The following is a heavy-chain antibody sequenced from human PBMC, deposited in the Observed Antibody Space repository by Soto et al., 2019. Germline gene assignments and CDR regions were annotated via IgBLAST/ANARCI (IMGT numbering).Heavy chain of an antibody. J-gene: IGHJ4*02. V-gene: IGHV4-59*01. CDR3: ARGLIAALHLDY. Sequence: SETLSLTCTVSGGSISSYYWSWIRQPPGKGLEWIGYIYYSGSTNYNPSLKSRVTISVDTSKNQFSLKLSSVTDADTAVYYCARGLIAALHLDYWGQVTLVTVSS. CDR1: GGSISSYY. CDR2: IYYSGST. D-gene: IGHD6-6*01.